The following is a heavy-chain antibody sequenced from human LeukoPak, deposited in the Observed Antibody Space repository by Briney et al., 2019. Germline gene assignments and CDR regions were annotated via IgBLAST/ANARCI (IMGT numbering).Heavy chain of an antibody. CDR2: ISSSSSTI. Sequence: PGGSLRLSCAASGFTFSSYSMNWVRQAPGKGLEWVSYISSSSSTIYYADSVKGRFTISRDNAKNSLYLQMNSLRAEDTAVYYCARDLYYYDSSSWSYFQHWRQGPLVRVSS. D-gene: IGHD3-22*01. J-gene: IGHJ1*01. CDR1: GFTFSSYS. V-gene: IGHV3-48*01. CDR3: ARDLYYYDSSSWSYFQH.